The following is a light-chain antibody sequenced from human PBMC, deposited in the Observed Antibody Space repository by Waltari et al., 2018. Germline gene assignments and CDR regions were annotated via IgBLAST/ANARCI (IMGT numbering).Light chain of an antibody. CDR1: LNIDSW. V-gene: IGKV1-5*03. CDR2: QAS. CDR3: QQYDDYSLYT. Sequence: DVQMTKSPSTVSASIGDRVTITCRASLNIDSWLAWYQQKPGKAPKLLIYQASTLESGVPSRFTGSGSGTEFTLTISSLQPDDFATYFCQQYDDYSLYTFGQGTKVEIK. J-gene: IGKJ2*01.